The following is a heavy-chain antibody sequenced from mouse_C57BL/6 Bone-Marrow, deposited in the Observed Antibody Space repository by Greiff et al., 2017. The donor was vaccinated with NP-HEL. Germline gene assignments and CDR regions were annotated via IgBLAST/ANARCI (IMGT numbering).Heavy chain of an antibody. V-gene: IGHV1-64*01. D-gene: IGHD2-4*01. CDR3: ARWDYLYYFDY. CDR1: GYTFTSYW. Sequence: QVQLKQSGAELVKPGASVKLSCKASGYTFTSYWMHWVKQRPGQGLEWIGMIHPNSGSTNYNEKFKSKATLTVDKSSSTAYMQLSSLTSEDSAVYYCARWDYLYYFDYWGQGTTLTVSS. CDR2: IHPNSGST. J-gene: IGHJ2*01.